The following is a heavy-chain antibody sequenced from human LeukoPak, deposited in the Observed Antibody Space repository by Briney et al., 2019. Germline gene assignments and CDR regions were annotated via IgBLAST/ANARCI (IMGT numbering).Heavy chain of an antibody. V-gene: IGHV3-9*01. CDR2: ISWSGDRM. D-gene: IGHD5/OR15-5a*01. Sequence: GRSLRLSCAASGFTFEDHVMHWVRQAPGKGLEWVSSISWSGDRMGYADAVKGRFTIPRDNAKNSLFLQMNSLRVEDTALYYCAKDLGGSVTTVWGQGTLVTVSS. CDR3: AKDLGGSVTTV. CDR1: GFTFEDHV. J-gene: IGHJ4*02.